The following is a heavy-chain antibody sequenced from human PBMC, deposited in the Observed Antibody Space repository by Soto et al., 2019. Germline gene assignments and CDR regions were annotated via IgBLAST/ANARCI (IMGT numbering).Heavy chain of an antibody. D-gene: IGHD6-19*01. CDR3: AKEEQQWLVPY. V-gene: IGHV3-23*01. Sequence: GGSLRLSCAAFGFTFSTNSMAWVRQTPGKGLEWVSAISGSGGSTYYADSVKGRFTISRDNSKNTLYLQMNSLRAEDTAVYYCAKEEQQWLVPYWGPGTLVTVSS. J-gene: IGHJ4*02. CDR1: GFTFSTNS. CDR2: ISGSGGST.